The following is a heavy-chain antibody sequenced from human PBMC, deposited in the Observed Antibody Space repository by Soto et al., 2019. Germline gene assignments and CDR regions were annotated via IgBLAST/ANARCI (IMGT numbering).Heavy chain of an antibody. Sequence: SETLSVTCTVSGGSISTYSWSWIRQLPGKGLEWIGYIYYDGSTSYNPSLRSRVTISVDTSKNQFSLILSSVTSADTAVYYCARDQLSSGLYVWFDPWGQGTLVTVS. D-gene: IGHD6-25*01. V-gene: IGHV4-59*01. CDR1: GGSISTYS. CDR2: IYYDGST. J-gene: IGHJ5*02. CDR3: ARDQLSSGLYVWFDP.